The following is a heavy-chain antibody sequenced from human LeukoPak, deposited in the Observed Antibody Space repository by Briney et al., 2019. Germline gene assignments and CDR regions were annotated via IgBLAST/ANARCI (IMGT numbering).Heavy chain of an antibody. Sequence: SVKVSCKASGRTFSSYAISWVRQAPGQGLEWMGRIIPILGIANYAQKFQGRVTITADKYTSTAYMHLSSLSSKDMAVFYCAFSTINVCSPIAAAGTYDYYYSMDVWGQGTTVTVSS. CDR2: IIPILGIA. D-gene: IGHD6-13*01. V-gene: IGHV1-69*04. CDR1: GRTFSSYA. J-gene: IGHJ6*02. CDR3: AFSTINVCSPIAAAGTYDYYYSMDV.